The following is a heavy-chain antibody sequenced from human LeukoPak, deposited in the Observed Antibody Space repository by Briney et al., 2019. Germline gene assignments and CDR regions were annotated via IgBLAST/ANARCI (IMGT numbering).Heavy chain of an antibody. J-gene: IGHJ5*02. CDR3: ARHPVKRITIFGVVAKGWFDP. CDR2: IYYSGST. CDR1: GGSISSSSYN. Sequence: SETLSLTCTVSGGSISSSSYNWGWIRQPPGKGLEWIGSIYYSGSTYYNPSLKSRVTISVDTSKNQFSLKLSSVTAADTAVYYCARHPVKRITIFGVVAKGWFDPWGQGTLVTVSS. V-gene: IGHV4-39*01. D-gene: IGHD3-3*01.